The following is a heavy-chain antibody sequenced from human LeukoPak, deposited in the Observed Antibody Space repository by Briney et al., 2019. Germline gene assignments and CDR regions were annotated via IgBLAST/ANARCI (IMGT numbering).Heavy chain of an antibody. D-gene: IGHD5-24*01. CDR3: ARELFDGYNYFDY. V-gene: IGHV3-48*03. CDR1: GFTFSSYE. CDR2: ISSSGSII. Sequence: GGSLRLSCAASGFTFSSYEMNWVRQAPGKGLEWVSNISSSGSIIYYADSVKGRFTISRDNAKNSLYLQMNSLRAEDTAVYYCARELFDGYNYFDYWGQGTLVTVSS. J-gene: IGHJ4*02.